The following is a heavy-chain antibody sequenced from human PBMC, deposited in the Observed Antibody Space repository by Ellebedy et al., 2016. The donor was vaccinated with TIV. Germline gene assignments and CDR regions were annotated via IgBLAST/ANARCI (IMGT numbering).Heavy chain of an antibody. CDR2: IKQDGSEK. J-gene: IGHJ6*02. CDR1: GFTFSSYW. V-gene: IGHV3-7*01. D-gene: IGHD3-10*01. CDR3: ARDVLLWFGESEIYYHGMDV. Sequence: GESLKISXAASGFTFSSYWMSWVRQAPGKGLEWVANIKQDGSEKYYVDSVKGRFTISRDNAKNSLYLQLNSLRAEDTAVYYCARDVLLWFGESEIYYHGMDVWGRGTTVTVSS.